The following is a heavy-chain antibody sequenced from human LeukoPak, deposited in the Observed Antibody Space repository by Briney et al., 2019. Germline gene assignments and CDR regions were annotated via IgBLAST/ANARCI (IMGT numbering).Heavy chain of an antibody. V-gene: IGHV4-59*01. CDR1: GGSISGYY. D-gene: IGHD3-16*01. CDR3: ARVVGGVGLDY. J-gene: IGHJ4*02. Sequence: SETQSLTCTVSGGSISGYYWTWIRQPPGEALEYIGCIYYTGTTNYNPSLNSRVTISVDTSKNQFALKLSSVTAADTAVYYCARVVGGVGLDYWGQGTLVTVSS. CDR2: IYYTGTT.